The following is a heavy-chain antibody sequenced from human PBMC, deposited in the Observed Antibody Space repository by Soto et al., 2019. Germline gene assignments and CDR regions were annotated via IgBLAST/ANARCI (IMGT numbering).Heavy chain of an antibody. Sequence: QVQLQESGPGLVKPSQTLSLTCTVSGGSISSGGYYWSWIRQHPGKGLEWIGYIYYSGSTYYNPFLKSRVTIAVDTSKNQFSLKLSSVTAADTAVYYCARRARNYYDSSGYYSSWGQGTMVTVSS. CDR1: GGSISSGGYY. CDR3: ARRARNYYDSSGYYSS. V-gene: IGHV4-31*03. J-gene: IGHJ3*01. CDR2: IYYSGST. D-gene: IGHD3-22*01.